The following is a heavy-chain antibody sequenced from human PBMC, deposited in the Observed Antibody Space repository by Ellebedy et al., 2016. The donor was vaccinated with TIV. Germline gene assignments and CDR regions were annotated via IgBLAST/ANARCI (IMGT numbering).Heavy chain of an antibody. J-gene: IGHJ2*01. Sequence: ASVKVSGXVSGYTFTRYGMSWVRQAHGQGLEWMGWIAVYNGHTKYAQKFQDRVVMTTETATSTVYMELRSLRSDDTAVYYCARSRLGGGHWYFDFWGRGTLVTVSS. CDR3: ARSRLGGGHWYFDF. CDR2: IAVYNGHT. V-gene: IGHV1-18*01. CDR1: GYTFTRYG. D-gene: IGHD3-10*01.